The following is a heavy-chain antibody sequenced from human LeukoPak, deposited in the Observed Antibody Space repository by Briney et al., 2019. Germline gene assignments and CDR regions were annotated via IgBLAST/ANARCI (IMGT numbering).Heavy chain of an antibody. CDR2: ISGSGGST. D-gene: IGHD5-12*01. V-gene: IGHV3-23*01. CDR1: GFTFSSYA. CDR3: XXXXXXXXATITGGHFDY. Sequence: PGGSLRLSCAASGFTFSSYAMSWVRQAPGKGLEWVSAISGSGGSTYYADSVKGRFTISRDNSKNTLYLQMNSLRAEDTAGYYLXXXXXXXXATITGGHFDYWGQGTLVTVSS. J-gene: IGHJ4*02.